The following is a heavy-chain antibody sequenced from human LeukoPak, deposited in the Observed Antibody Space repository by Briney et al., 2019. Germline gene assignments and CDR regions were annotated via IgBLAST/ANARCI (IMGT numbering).Heavy chain of an antibody. Sequence: GGSLRLSCAASGFTFSSYSMNWVRQAPGKGLEWVSSISSSSSYIYHADSVKGRFTISRDNAKNSLYLQMNSLRAEDTAVYYCARGVEYYDSSGYYDYWGQGTLVTVSS. V-gene: IGHV3-21*01. J-gene: IGHJ4*02. CDR3: ARGVEYYDSSGYYDY. D-gene: IGHD3-22*01. CDR1: GFTFSSYS. CDR2: ISSSSSYI.